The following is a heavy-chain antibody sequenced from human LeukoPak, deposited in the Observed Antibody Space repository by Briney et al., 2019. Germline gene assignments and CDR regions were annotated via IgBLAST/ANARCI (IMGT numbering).Heavy chain of an antibody. CDR2: VRGNGDST. CDR1: GFTFSSFA. Sequence: AGSLRLSCAASGFTFSSFAMHWVRQAPGKELEWFAAVRGNGDSTHYADSVKGRFTISRDNSKNTLYLQMNSLRDEDTAVYYCAKGFFGSGSFPHNFDYWGQGTLVTVSS. CDR3: AKGFFGSGSFPHNFDY. D-gene: IGHD3-10*01. J-gene: IGHJ4*02. V-gene: IGHV3-23*01.